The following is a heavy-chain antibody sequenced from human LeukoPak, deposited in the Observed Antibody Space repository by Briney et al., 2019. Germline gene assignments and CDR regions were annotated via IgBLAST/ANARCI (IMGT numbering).Heavy chain of an antibody. CDR1: GGSISSGGYY. V-gene: IGHV4-31*03. Sequence: PSETLSLTYTVSGGSISSGGYYWSWIRQHPGKGLEWIGYIYYSGSTYYNPSLKSRVTISVDTSKNQFSLKLSSVTAADTAVYYCATEIVVVPAAIGWFDPWGQGTLVTVSS. J-gene: IGHJ5*02. CDR2: IYYSGST. D-gene: IGHD2-2*01. CDR3: ATEIVVVPAAIGWFDP.